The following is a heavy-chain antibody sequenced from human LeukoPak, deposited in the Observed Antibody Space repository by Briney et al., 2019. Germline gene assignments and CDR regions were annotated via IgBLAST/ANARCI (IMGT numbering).Heavy chain of an antibody. V-gene: IGHV1-69*13. D-gene: IGHD3-16*01. Sequence: ASVKVSCKASGGTCSSYAISWVRQAPGQGLEWMGGIIPIFGTANYAQKFQGRVTITADESTSTAYMELSSLRAEDTAVYYCARDVVGPIMIWDYWGQGTLFTVSS. CDR1: GGTCSSYA. CDR3: ARDVVGPIMIWDY. J-gene: IGHJ4*02. CDR2: IIPIFGTA.